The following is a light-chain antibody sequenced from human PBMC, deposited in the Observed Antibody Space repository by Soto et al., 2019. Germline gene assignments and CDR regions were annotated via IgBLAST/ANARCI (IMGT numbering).Light chain of an antibody. CDR3: LQYNNWPRT. CDR1: HSVSSN. V-gene: IGKV3-15*01. CDR2: AAS. J-gene: IGKJ1*01. Sequence: EIVMTQSPATLSVSPGERATLSCRASHSVSSNLAWYQQKPGQAPRVLIYAASTRATGIPARFSGSGSGTEFTLTISSLQSADIAVYYCLQYNNWPRTFGQGTRWIS.